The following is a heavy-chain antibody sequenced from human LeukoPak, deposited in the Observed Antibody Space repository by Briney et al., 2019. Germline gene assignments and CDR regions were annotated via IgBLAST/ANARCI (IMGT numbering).Heavy chain of an antibody. CDR3: ATSGDIVVVVAASHDAFDI. CDR1: GYTLTELS. V-gene: IGHV1-24*01. J-gene: IGHJ3*02. CDR2: FDPEDGET. Sequence: ASVKVSCKVSGYTLTELSMHWVRQAPGKGLEWMGGFDPEDGETIYAQKFQGRVTMTEDTSTDTAYMELSSLRSEDTAVYYCATSGDIVVVVAASHDAFDIWGQGTMVTVSS. D-gene: IGHD2-15*01.